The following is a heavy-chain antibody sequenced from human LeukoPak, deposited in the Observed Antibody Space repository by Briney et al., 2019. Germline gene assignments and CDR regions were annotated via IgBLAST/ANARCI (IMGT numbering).Heavy chain of an antibody. CDR2: IHHSGST. CDR3: ARTSSSGLVGGYYFDY. V-gene: IGHV4-38-2*02. Sequence: PSETLSLTCTVSGYFISSGYYWGWIRQPPGKGLQWIGSIHHSGSTYYNSSLKSRVTISVDTSKNQFSLKLSSVTAADTAVYYCARTSSSGLVGGYYFDYWGQGTLVTVSS. D-gene: IGHD6-19*01. CDR1: GYFISSGYY. J-gene: IGHJ4*02.